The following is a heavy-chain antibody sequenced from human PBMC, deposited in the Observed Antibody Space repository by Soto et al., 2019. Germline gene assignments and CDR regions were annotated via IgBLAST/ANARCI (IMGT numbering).Heavy chain of an antibody. J-gene: IGHJ4*01. CDR1: GGSFSGYF. Sequence: SETLSLTCAVSGGSFSGYFWSWIRQSPGKGLAWIGEINDSGSAKYTPSLKSRVTISLGTSKNQFSLTLRSVTAADTAVYYCARARVAYFFDYWGHGILVTVSS. V-gene: IGHV4-34*01. D-gene: IGHD3-3*01. CDR2: INDSGSA. CDR3: ARARVAYFFDY.